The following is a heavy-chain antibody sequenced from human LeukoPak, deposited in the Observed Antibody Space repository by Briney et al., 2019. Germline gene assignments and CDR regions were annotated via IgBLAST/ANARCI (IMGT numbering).Heavy chain of an antibody. V-gene: IGHV3-23*01. CDR3: AKRYCSGGSCYFDY. CDR1: GFTFSGYA. Sequence: GGSLRLSCAASGFTFSGYAMSWVRQAPGKGLEWVSAISGSGGSTYYADSVKGRFTISRDNSKNTLYLQMNSLRAEDTAVYYCAKRYCSGGSCYFDYWGQGTLVTVSS. CDR2: ISGSGGST. D-gene: IGHD2-15*01. J-gene: IGHJ4*02.